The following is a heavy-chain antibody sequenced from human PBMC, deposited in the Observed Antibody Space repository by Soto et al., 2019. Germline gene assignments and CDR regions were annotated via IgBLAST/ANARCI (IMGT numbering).Heavy chain of an antibody. CDR3: ARHGYNYGGGYFDY. CDR2: IYSGGST. V-gene: IGHV3-66*04. CDR1: GLTVSSNY. J-gene: IGHJ4*02. D-gene: IGHD5-18*01. Sequence: EVPLVESGGGLVQPGGSLRLSCAASGLTVSSNYMSGVRQAPGKGLEWVSVIYSGGSTYYADSVKGRFTISRDNSKNTLYLQMNSLRAEDTAVYYCARHGYNYGGGYFDYWGQGTLVTVSS.